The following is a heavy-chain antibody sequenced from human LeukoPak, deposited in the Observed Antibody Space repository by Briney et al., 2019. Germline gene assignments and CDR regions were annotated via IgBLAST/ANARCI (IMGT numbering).Heavy chain of an antibody. D-gene: IGHD1-14*01. J-gene: IGHJ3*01. V-gene: IGHV3-74*01. CDR1: GFTFGNSW. CDR2: INADGSTT. Sequence: GGSLRLSCAASGFTFGNSWVHWVRQAPGKGLVWVSLINADGSTTTYADSVKGRFTISRDNAWNTVSLQMNSLTIEDTAVYYCVVVVEPPDSDGFDVWGQGTMITVSS. CDR3: VVVVEPPDSDGFDV.